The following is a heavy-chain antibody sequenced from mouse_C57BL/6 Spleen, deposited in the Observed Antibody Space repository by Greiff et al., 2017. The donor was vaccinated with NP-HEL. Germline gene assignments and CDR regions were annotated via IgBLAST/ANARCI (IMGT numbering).Heavy chain of an antibody. CDR1: GFTFSSYG. V-gene: IGHV5-6*01. CDR3: ARLPYDYDEGYFDY. Sequence: EVKLVESGGDLVKPGGSLKLSCAASGFTFSSYGMSWVRQTPDKRLEWVATISSGGSYTYYPDSVKGRFTISRDNAKNTLYLQMSSLKSEDTAMYYCARLPYDYDEGYFDYWGQGTTLTVSS. CDR2: ISSGGSYT. D-gene: IGHD2-4*01. J-gene: IGHJ2*01.